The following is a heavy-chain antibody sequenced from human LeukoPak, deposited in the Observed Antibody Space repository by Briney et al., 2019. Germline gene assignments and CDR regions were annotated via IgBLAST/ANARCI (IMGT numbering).Heavy chain of an antibody. D-gene: IGHD3-22*01. J-gene: IGHJ4*02. V-gene: IGHV4-59*01. Sequence: PSETLSLTCTASGGSISSYYWSWIRQPPGKGQEWIGYIYYSGSANYNPSLKSRVTISVDKSKNQFSLKLSPVTAADTAVYYCARGYYDNSGYSNPFDYGGQGTLVTVSS. CDR2: IYYSGSA. CDR3: ARGYYDNSGYSNPFDY. CDR1: GGSISSYY.